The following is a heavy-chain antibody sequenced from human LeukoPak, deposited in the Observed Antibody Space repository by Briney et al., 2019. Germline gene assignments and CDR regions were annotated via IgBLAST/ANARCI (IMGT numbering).Heavy chain of an antibody. CDR3: ARGPVEQWLVPSVDY. CDR2: INTNTGNP. CDR1: GYTFTSYA. V-gene: IGHV7-4-1*02. Sequence: ASVKVSCKASGYTFTSYAMNWVRQAPGQGLEWMGWINTNTGNPTYAQGFTGRFVFSLGTSVSTAYLQISSLKAEDTAVYYCARGPVEQWLVPSVDYWGQGTLVTVSS. D-gene: IGHD6-19*01. J-gene: IGHJ4*02.